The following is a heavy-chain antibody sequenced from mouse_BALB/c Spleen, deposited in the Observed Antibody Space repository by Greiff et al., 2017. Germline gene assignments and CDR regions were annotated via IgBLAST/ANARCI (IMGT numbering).Heavy chain of an antibody. V-gene: IGHV10-1*02. Sequence: EVKLVESGGGLVQPKGSLKLSCAASGFTFNTYAMNWVRQAPGKGLEWVARIRSKSNNYATYYADSVKDRFTISRDDSQSMLYLQMNNLKTEDTAMYYCVRDGNFAYWGQGTLVTVSA. J-gene: IGHJ3*01. CDR2: IRSKSNNYAT. D-gene: IGHD2-1*01. CDR3: VRDGNFAY. CDR1: GFTFNTYA.